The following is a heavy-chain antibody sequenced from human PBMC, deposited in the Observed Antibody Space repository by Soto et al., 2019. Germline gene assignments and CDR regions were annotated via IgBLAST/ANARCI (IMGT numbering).Heavy chain of an antibody. CDR1: GFTFSSYG. D-gene: IGHD6-13*01. V-gene: IGHV3-33*01. Sequence: QVQLVESGGGVVQPGRSLRLSCAASGFTFSSYGTHWVRQAPGKGLEWVTVIWFDGSNKYYADSVKGRFTISRDTSKNTLDLQMNSLRAEDTAVYYCARDLGSTTWYSYYYYGMDVWGQGTTVTVSS. CDR2: IWFDGSNK. CDR3: ARDLGSTTWYSYYYYGMDV. J-gene: IGHJ6*02.